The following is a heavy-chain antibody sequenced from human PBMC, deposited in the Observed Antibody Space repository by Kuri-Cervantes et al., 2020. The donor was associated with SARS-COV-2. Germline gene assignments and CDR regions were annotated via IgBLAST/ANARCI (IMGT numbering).Heavy chain of an antibody. V-gene: IGHV4-34*01. CDR3: ARAVKRFDY. CDR2: ISHSGST. D-gene: IGHD3-10*01. J-gene: IGHJ4*02. CDR1: GGSFSGYY. Sequence: SETLSLTCAVYGGSFSGYYWSWIRQPPGKGLEWIGEISHSGSTNYNTSLMRRVTISVNTTKNQFLLKLITVTTADTAVYYCARAVKRFDYWGQGTLVTVSS.